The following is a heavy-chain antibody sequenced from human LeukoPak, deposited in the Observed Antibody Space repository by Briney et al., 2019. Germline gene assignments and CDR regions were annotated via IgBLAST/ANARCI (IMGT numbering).Heavy chain of an antibody. J-gene: IGHJ4*02. CDR2: ISGSGGST. CDR3: ARAYGSGHYFDY. CDR1: GFTFSSYA. Sequence: GGSLRLSCAASGFTFSSYAMSWVRQAPGKGLEWVSAISGSGGSTYYADSVKGRFTISRDNSKNTLCLQMNSLRAEDTAVYYCARAYGSGHYFDYWGQGTLVTVSS. V-gene: IGHV3-23*01. D-gene: IGHD3-10*01.